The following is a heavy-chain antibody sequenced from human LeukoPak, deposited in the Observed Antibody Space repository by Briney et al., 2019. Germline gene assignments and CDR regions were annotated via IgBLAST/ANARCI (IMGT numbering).Heavy chain of an antibody. V-gene: IGHV4-4*07. Sequence: SETLSLTCTVSGGSISSYYWSWIRQPAGKGLEWIGRIYTSGSTNYNPSLKSRVTMSVDTSKNQFSLKLSSVTAADTAVYYCASGGLRPDFYYYGMDVCGQGTTVTVSS. CDR1: GGSISSYY. CDR2: IYTSGST. CDR3: ASGGLRPDFYYYGMDV. D-gene: IGHD3-10*01. J-gene: IGHJ6*02.